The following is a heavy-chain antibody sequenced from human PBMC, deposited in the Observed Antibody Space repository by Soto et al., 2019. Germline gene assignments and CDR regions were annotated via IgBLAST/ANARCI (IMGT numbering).Heavy chain of an antibody. CDR3: ARDKITGLFDY. CDR1: GGSFSGYY. CDR2: INHSGST. Sequence: QVQLQQWGAGLLKPSETLSLTCAVYGGSFSGYYWTWIRPPPGTGLEWIGEINHSGSTNYKPSIKSRVTISVDTSKNQFSLKLTSVTAADTAVYYCARDKITGLFDYWGKGTLVTVPS. V-gene: IGHV4-34*01. J-gene: IGHJ4*02. D-gene: IGHD2-8*02.